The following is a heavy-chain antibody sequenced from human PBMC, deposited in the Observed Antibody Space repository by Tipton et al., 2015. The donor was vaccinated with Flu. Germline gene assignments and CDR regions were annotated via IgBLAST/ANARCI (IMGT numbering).Heavy chain of an antibody. CDR1: GDSIGSDYY. V-gene: IGHV4-38-2*02. Sequence: TLSLTCSVSGDSIGSDYYWGWIRQPPGKGLEWLGNIHRSGNTYYNPSLKSRVTISLDTPKNQFSLKLNSVTAADTAVYYCARDVNGDSPDYWGQGILVTVSS. CDR2: IHRSGNT. J-gene: IGHJ4*02. D-gene: IGHD4-17*01. CDR3: ARDVNGDSPDY.